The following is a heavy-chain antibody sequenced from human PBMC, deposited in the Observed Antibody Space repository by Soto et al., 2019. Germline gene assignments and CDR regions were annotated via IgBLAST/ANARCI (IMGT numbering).Heavy chain of an antibody. J-gene: IGHJ5*02. CDR2: ISAYNGNT. Sequence: ASVKVSCKASGYTFTSYGISWVRQAPGEGLEWMGWISAYNGNTNYAQKLQGRVTMTTDTSTSTAYMELRSLRSDDTAVYYCAAYDSSGYNWFDTWGQGTLFTVSS. CDR1: GYTFTSYG. V-gene: IGHV1-18*01. CDR3: AAYDSSGYNWFDT. D-gene: IGHD3-22*01.